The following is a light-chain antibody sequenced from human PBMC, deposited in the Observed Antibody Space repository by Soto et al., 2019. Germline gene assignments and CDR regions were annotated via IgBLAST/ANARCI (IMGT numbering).Light chain of an antibody. V-gene: IGLV2-8*01. CDR2: EVN. CDR1: SSDVGGYNY. CDR3: CSYAGEYKYV. J-gene: IGLJ1*01. Sequence: QSALTQPPSASGSPGQSVAISCTGTSSDVGGYNYVSWYQQHPGKAPKLMIYEVNKRPPGVPDRFSASKSGNTASLTISGLQAEDEADYYCCSYAGEYKYVFGSGTKLTVL.